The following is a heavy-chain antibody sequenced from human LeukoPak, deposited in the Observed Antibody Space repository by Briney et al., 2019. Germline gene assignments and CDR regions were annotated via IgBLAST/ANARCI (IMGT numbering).Heavy chain of an antibody. D-gene: IGHD4-17*01. CDR2: ASGSVAST. CDR1: EFTFNNFA. Sequence: GGSLRLSCVASEFTFNNFAINWVRQAPGKGLEWVAAASGSVASTYHADSVRGRFTISRDKSKNTVYLQMNSLRVEDTAVYYCLYGDYAQGYWGQGTLVTVSS. CDR3: LYGDYAQGY. V-gene: IGHV3-23*01. J-gene: IGHJ4*02.